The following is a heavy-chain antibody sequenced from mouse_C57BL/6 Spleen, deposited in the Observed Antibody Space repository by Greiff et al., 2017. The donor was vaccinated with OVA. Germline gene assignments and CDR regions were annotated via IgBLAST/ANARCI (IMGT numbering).Heavy chain of an antibody. D-gene: IGHD1-1*01. CDR2: ISSGSSTI. J-gene: IGHJ4*01. Sequence: EVQVVESGGGLVKPGGSLKLSCAASGFTFSDYGMHWVRQAPEKGLEWVAYISSGSSTIYYADTVKGRFTISRDNAKNTLFLQMTSLRSEDTAMYYCARGGYYGSRGNAMDYWGQGTSVTVSS. CDR3: ARGGYYGSRGNAMDY. CDR1: GFTFSDYG. V-gene: IGHV5-17*01.